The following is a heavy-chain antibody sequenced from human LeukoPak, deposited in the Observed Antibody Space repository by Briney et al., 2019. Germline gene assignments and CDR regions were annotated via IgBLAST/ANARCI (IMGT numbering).Heavy chain of an antibody. D-gene: IGHD2-21*02. CDR3: ARFAVVTAYFDY. Sequence: GGSLRLSCAASGFTLSSYWMSWVRQAPGKGLEWVAAISDSGGSSYYADSVKGRVTISRDNSKNTLYLQMNSLRADDTAVYYCARFAVVTAYFDYWGQGTLVTVSS. CDR1: GFTLSSYW. J-gene: IGHJ4*02. CDR2: ISDSGGSS. V-gene: IGHV3-23*01.